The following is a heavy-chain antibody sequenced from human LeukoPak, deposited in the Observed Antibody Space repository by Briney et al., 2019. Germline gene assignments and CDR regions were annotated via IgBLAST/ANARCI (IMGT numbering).Heavy chain of an antibody. D-gene: IGHD3-3*01. Sequence: SETLSLTCIVSGGSISSSSYYWGWIRQPPGKGLEWIGSIYYSGTTYYNPSLKSRVTISVDTSKNQFSLRLGCVTAADTAVYYCVRHVFGHPGPWGQGTLVTVSS. V-gene: IGHV4-39*01. CDR1: GGSISSSSYY. J-gene: IGHJ5*02. CDR3: VRHVFGHPGP. CDR2: IYYSGTT.